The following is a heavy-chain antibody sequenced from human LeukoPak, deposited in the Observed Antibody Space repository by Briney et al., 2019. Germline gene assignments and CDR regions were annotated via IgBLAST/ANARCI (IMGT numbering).Heavy chain of an antibody. D-gene: IGHD2-15*01. CDR1: RFTFSNYR. Sequence: PGGSLRLSCAASRFTFSNYRMNWVRQAPGKGLEVVSAIASDGKATFYADSVKGRFIISRHNAKNSLDLQMDNLRADDTAVYYCASLLSTGWYSFESWSQGTLVIVSS. CDR2: IASDGKAT. J-gene: IGHJ4*02. CDR3: ASLLSTGWYSFES. V-gene: IGHV3-21*01.